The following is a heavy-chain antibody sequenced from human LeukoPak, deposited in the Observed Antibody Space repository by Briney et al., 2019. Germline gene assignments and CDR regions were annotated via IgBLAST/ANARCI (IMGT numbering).Heavy chain of an antibody. J-gene: IGHJ5*02. CDR3: ARFAYDSSGFGGIDWFDP. D-gene: IGHD3-22*01. V-gene: IGHV1-2*02. CDR2: INSNRGGT. Sequence: ASVKVSCKASGYTFTGNYIHWVRQAPGQGLEWMGWINSNRGGTNYAQNFQGRVTMTRDTSISTAYMELSRLRSDDTAVYYCARFAYDSSGFGGIDWFDPWGQGTLVTVSS. CDR1: GYTFTGNY.